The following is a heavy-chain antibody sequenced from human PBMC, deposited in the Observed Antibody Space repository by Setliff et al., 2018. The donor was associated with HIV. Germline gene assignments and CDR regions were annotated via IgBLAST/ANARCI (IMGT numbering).Heavy chain of an antibody. CDR3: ARGQGYGDYVDY. Sequence: LRLSCAASGFTFSSYAMSWVRQAPGKGLEWVSAISGSGGSTYYADSVKGRFTISRDNSKNTLYLQMNSLRAEDTAVYYCARGQGYGDYVDYWGQGTLVTVSS. CDR2: ISGSGGST. V-gene: IGHV3-23*01. CDR1: GFTFSSYA. D-gene: IGHD4-17*01. J-gene: IGHJ4*02.